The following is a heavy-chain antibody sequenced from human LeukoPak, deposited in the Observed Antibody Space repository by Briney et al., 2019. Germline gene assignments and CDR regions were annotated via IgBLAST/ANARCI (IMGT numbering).Heavy chain of an antibody. CDR1: GGSISSSSYY. D-gene: IGHD4-11*01. CDR3: ARPAVKYSNYYFDY. CDR2: IYYSGTT. Sequence: PSETLSLTCTVSGGSISSSSYYWGWIRQPPGKGLEWIGSIYYSGTTYYNPSLKSRVTISVDTSKNPFSLKLSSVTAADTAVYYCARPAVKYSNYYFDYWGQGTLVTVSS. J-gene: IGHJ4*02. V-gene: IGHV4-39*01.